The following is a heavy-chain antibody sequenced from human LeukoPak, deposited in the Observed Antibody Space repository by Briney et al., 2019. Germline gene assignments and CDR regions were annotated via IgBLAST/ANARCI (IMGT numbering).Heavy chain of an antibody. J-gene: IGHJ4*02. CDR2: INAGNGNT. CDR1: GYTFTSYA. CDR3: ARDGLRNYYGSGSFFRY. V-gene: IGHV1-3*03. D-gene: IGHD3-10*01. Sequence: ASVKVSCKASGYTFTSYAMHWVRQAPGQRLEWMGWINAGNGNTKYSQEFQGRGTITRDTSASTDYMELSSLRSEDMAVYYCARDGLRNYYGSGSFFRYWGQGTLVTVSS.